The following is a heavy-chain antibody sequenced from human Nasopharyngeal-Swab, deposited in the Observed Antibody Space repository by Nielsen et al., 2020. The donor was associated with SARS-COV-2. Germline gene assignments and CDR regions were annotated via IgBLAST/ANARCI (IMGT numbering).Heavy chain of an antibody. Sequence: WIRQPPGKGLEWVAIVWFDGTNKYYADSVKGRFTISRDNVKKSLYLQMNSLRAEDTAVYYCARETGDYWGQGILVTVSS. D-gene: IGHD1-14*01. CDR2: VWFDGTNK. CDR3: ARETGDY. J-gene: IGHJ4*02. V-gene: IGHV3-33*01.